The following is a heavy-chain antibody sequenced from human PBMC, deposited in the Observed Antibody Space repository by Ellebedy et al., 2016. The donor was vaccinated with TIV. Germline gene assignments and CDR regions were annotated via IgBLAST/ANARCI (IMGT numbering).Heavy chain of an antibody. V-gene: IGHV3-23*01. D-gene: IGHD6-19*01. CDR2: ITNSGYST. CDR3: ARESSPRAVAGTHGDY. Sequence: GGSLRLSCAASGFTFSSDAMSWVRQAPGKGLEWVSAITNSGYSTYYADSVKGRFTISRDNSKNTLYLQLNSLRAEDTAVYYCARESSPRAVAGTHGDYWGQGTLVTVSS. CDR1: GFTFSSDA. J-gene: IGHJ4*02.